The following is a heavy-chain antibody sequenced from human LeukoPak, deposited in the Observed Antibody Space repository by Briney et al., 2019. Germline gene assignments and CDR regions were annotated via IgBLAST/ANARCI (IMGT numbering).Heavy chain of an antibody. D-gene: IGHD3/OR15-3a*01. Sequence: GGSLRLSCAASGFTFKNYGMHWVRQPPGKGLEWVAYIRADESGKYYTDAVRGRFTISRDRSKNTLYLQTNSLRPGDTAIYYCAKDFQWTFDYWGQGNLVTVSS. J-gene: IGHJ4*02. CDR1: GFTFKNYG. CDR2: IRADESGK. V-gene: IGHV3-30*02. CDR3: AKDFQWTFDY.